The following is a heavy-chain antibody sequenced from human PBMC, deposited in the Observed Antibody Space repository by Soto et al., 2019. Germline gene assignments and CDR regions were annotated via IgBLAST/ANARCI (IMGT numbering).Heavy chain of an antibody. CDR2: ISGGSSYT. D-gene: IGHD3-10*01. CDR1: GFSFGDSY. CDR3: AKTRVADSGYYFDH. Sequence: QVQLVESGGGLVKPGGSLRLSCAASGFSFGDSYMSWIRQSAGKGREWLSYISGGSSYTKYAESVKGRFTISRDNARRSLFLQVNGLRADDTAIYYCAKTRVADSGYYFDHWGQGTMVTVSS. J-gene: IGHJ4*02. V-gene: IGHV3-11*05.